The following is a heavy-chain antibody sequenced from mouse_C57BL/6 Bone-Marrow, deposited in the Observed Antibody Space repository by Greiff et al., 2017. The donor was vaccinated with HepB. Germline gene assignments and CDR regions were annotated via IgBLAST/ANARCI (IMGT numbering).Heavy chain of an antibody. V-gene: IGHV5-4*01. CDR3: ARENPPYFYGSSYGAY. CDR1: GFTFSSYA. CDR2: ISDGGSYT. D-gene: IGHD1-1*01. J-gene: IGHJ3*01. Sequence: EVMLVESGGGLVKPGGSLKLSCAASGFTFSSYAMSWVRQTPEKRLEWVATISDGGSYTYYPDNVKGRFTISRDNAKNNLYLQMSQLTSEDTAMYYCARENPPYFYGSSYGAYWGQGTLVTVSA.